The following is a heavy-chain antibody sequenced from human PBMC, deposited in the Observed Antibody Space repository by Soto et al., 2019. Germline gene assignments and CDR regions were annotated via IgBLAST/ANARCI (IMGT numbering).Heavy chain of an antibody. CDR2: IIPIFGTA. J-gene: IGHJ6*02. V-gene: IGHV1-69*01. Sequence: QVQLVQSGAEVKKPGSSVKVSCKASGGTFSSYAISWVRQAPGQGLEWMGGIIPIFGTANYAQKFQGRVTITADEYTNTACMELSSLRSEDTAVYYCARDPGYCSGGSCLGYYYGMDVWGQGTTVTVSS. CDR3: ARDPGYCSGGSCLGYYYGMDV. D-gene: IGHD2-15*01. CDR1: GGTFSSYA.